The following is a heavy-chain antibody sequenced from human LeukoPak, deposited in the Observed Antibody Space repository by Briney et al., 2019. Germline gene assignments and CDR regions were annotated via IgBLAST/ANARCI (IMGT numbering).Heavy chain of an antibody. V-gene: IGHV3-30*18. Sequence: GGSLRLSCAASGFTFSTYGMHWVRQAPGKGLEWVAVISYDGSNKYYADSVKGRFTISRDNSKNTLYLQMNSLRAEDTAVYYCAKDSSGYYSPIDYWGQGTLVTVSS. CDR3: AKDSSGYYSPIDY. D-gene: IGHD3-22*01. J-gene: IGHJ4*02. CDR2: ISYDGSNK. CDR1: GFTFSTYG.